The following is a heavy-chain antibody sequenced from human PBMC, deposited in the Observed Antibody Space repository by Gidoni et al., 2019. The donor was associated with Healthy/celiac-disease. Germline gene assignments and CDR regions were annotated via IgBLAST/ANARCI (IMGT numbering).Heavy chain of an antibody. V-gene: IGHV3-48*01. CDR2: ISSSSSTI. CDR1: GFTFSSYS. CDR3: ARDQIFVVYYYDSSGYYDY. D-gene: IGHD3-22*01. Sequence: EVQLVESGGGLVQPGGSLRLSCAASGFTFSSYSMNWVRQAPGKGLEWVSYISSSSSTIYYADSVKGRFTISRDNAKNSLYLQMNSLRAEDTAVYYCARDQIFVVYYYDSSGYYDYWGQGTLVTVSS. J-gene: IGHJ4*02.